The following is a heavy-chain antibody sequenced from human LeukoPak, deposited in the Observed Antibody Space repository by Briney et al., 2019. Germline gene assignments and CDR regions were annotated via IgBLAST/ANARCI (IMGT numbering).Heavy chain of an antibody. Sequence: SETLSLTCTVSGGSISSYYWSWIRKPPGKGLEWIGYIYYSGSTNYNPSLKSRVTISVDTSKNQFSLKLSSVTAADTAVYYCARPRSRRDGYNLSWYFDLWGRGTLVTVSS. D-gene: IGHD5-24*01. CDR3: ARPRSRRDGYNLSWYFDL. CDR1: GGSISSYY. CDR2: IYYSGST. J-gene: IGHJ2*01. V-gene: IGHV4-59*08.